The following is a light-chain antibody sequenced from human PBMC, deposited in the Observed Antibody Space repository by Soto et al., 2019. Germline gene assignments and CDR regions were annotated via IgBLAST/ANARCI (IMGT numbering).Light chain of an antibody. CDR1: SSDVGGRDH. V-gene: IGLV2-14*01. CDR2: DVS. J-gene: IGLJ1*01. CDR3: CSYTTSTTGV. Sequence: QSALTQPTSVSGSPGQSITISCTGTSSDVGGRDHVSWYQQHPGKAPKLMIYDVSNRPSGVSNRFSGSKSGNTASLTISGLQAEDEADYYCCSYTTSTTGVFGTGTNLTVL.